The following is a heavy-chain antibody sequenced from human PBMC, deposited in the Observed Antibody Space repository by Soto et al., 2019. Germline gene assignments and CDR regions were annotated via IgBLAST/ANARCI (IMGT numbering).Heavy chain of an antibody. CDR3: ARYGYSSGWYLGTGMDA. J-gene: IGHJ6*02. Sequence: QVQLVQSGAEVKKPGASLKVSCQASGYSFSDYGIAWVRQAPGQGLAWVGWISTYNGNTNYAQKFQGRATMTTDTSASAAYMELRSLRSDATAMYFCARYGYSSGWYLGTGMDAWGQGTTVNVSS. V-gene: IGHV1-18*04. CDR1: GYSFSDYG. D-gene: IGHD6-19*01. CDR2: ISTYNGNT.